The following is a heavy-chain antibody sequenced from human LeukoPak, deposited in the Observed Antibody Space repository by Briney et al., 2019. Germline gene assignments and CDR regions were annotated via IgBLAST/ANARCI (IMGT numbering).Heavy chain of an antibody. CDR2: INPNSGDN. D-gene: IGHD2-8*01. Sequence: ASVKVSCKTSGYGFSDYYMHWVRQAPGQGLEYMGWINPNSGDNSCAQKFQGRVTFTADKSTTTAYMELSSLRSEDTAVYYCARVENLDCTSGVCYSSESDYWGQGTLVTVSS. J-gene: IGHJ4*02. CDR1: GYGFSDYY. CDR3: ARVENLDCTSGVCYSSESDY. V-gene: IGHV1-2*02.